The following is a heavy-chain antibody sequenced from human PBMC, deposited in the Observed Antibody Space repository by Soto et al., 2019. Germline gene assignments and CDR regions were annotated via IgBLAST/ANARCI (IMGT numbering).Heavy chain of an antibody. CDR3: ATFSGFFTISPFDA. D-gene: IGHD2-8*01. J-gene: IGHJ5*02. Sequence: SETLSLTCGVSGDSISTVNWCSWVRQSPGKGLEWIGEIYHSGSTSYNPSPKSRVTMSVDKSKNQFSLQLTSVTAADTAVYYCATFSGFFTISPFDAWGQGILVTVSS. V-gene: IGHV4-4*02. CDR1: GDSISTVNW. CDR2: IYHSGST.